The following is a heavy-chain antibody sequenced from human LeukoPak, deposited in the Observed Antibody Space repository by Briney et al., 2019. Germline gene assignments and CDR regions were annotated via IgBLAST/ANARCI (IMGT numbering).Heavy chain of an antibody. CDR2: ISSGSSTI. D-gene: IGHD2-21*02. J-gene: IGHJ6*02. Sequence: GGSLRLSCTASGFTFSTYSMNWVRQAPGRGLEWVSYISSGSSTIYYADSVQGRFTISRDNAKSSLYLQMNNLRAEDTAIYYCARDYDQVTPRGMDVWGQGTTVTVSS. CDR3: ARDYDQVTPRGMDV. V-gene: IGHV3-48*01. CDR1: GFTFSTYS.